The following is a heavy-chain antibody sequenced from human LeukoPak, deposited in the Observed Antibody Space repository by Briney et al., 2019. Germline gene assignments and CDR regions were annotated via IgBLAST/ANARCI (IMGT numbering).Heavy chain of an antibody. D-gene: IGHD2-15*01. CDR3: AKGVAMSVVAATEYFQH. V-gene: IGHV3-9*01. J-gene: IGHJ1*01. Sequence: GGSLRLSCAASGFTFDDYAMHWVRQAPGKGLEWVSGISWNSGSIGYADSVKGRFTISRDNAKNSLYLQMNSLRAEDTALYYCAKGVAMSVVAATEYFQHWGQGTLVTVSS. CDR2: ISWNSGSI. CDR1: GFTFDDYA.